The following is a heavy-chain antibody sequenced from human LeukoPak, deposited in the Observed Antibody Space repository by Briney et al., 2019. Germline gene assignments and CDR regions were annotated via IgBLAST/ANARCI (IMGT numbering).Heavy chain of an antibody. V-gene: IGHV4-59*01. CDR3: AIDNGPSISRALQFDY. D-gene: IGHD2-21*01. J-gene: IGHJ4*02. CDR1: GGSIISYY. CDR2: IYYSGST. Sequence: SETLSLTCTLSGGSIISYYWSSIRQPPGKGLEWIGNIYYSGSTNYNPSLKSRVSLSVDTSKNQFSLKLSSVTAADTAVYYCAIDNGPSISRALQFDYWGQGTLVTVSS.